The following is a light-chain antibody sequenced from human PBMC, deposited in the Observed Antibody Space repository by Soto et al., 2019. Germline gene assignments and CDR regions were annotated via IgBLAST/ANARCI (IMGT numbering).Light chain of an antibody. CDR2: EVS. J-gene: IGLJ1*01. V-gene: IGLV2-14*01. CDR3: TSYTKSSPLV. CDR1: SSDVGGYNF. Sequence: QSVLTQPASVSGPPGQSITISCTGTSSDVGGYNFVSWFQQRPGKAPKLMIYEVSNRPSGVSNRFSGSKSGNTASLTISGLQAEDEADYYCTSYTKSSPLVFXTGTKVTVL.